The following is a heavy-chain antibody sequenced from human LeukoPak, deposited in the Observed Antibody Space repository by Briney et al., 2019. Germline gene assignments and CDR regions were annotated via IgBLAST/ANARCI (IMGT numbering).Heavy chain of an antibody. CDR2: IKQDGSEK. CDR3: ARDHSSGYANDLDY. CDR1: GFTFSGSW. V-gene: IGHV3-7*01. J-gene: IGHJ4*02. D-gene: IGHD5-12*01. Sequence: GGSLSLSCAASGFTFSGSWMNWVRQAPGKGLEWVANIKQDGSEKYYVDSVKGRFTISRDNAKGSLYLQMNSLRAEDTAVYYCARDHSSGYANDLDYWGQGTLVTVSS.